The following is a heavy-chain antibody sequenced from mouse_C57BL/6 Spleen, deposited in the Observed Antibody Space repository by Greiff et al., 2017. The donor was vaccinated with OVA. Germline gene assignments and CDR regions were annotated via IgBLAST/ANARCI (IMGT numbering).Heavy chain of an antibody. CDR2: IYPSYSET. D-gene: IGHD2-4*01. J-gene: IGHJ3*01. Sequence: QVQLQQPGAELVRPGSSVKLSCKASGYTFTSYWMDWVKQRPGQGLEWIGNIYPSYSETHYNQKFKDKATLTVDKSSSTAYMQLSSLTSEDSAVYYCARRGYDYSWFAYWGQGTLVTVSA. CDR1: GYTFTSYW. CDR3: ARRGYDYSWFAY. V-gene: IGHV1-61*01.